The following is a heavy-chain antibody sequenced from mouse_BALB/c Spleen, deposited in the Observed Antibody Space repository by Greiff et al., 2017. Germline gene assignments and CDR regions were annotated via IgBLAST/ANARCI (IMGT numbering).Heavy chain of an antibody. CDR1: GFNIKDTY. CDR3: ARSRGPLDY. J-gene: IGHJ2*01. V-gene: IGHV14-3*02. Sequence: EVKVVESGAELVKPGASVKLSCTASGFNIKDTYMHWVKQRPEQGLEWIGRIDPANGNTKYDPKFQGKATITADTSSNTAYLQLSSLTSEDTAVYYGARSRGPLDYWGQGTTLTVSS. D-gene: IGHD6-1*01. CDR2: IDPANGNT.